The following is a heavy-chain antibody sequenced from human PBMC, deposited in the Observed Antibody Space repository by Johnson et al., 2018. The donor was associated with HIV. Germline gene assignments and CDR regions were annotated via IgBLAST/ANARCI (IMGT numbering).Heavy chain of an antibody. V-gene: IGHV3-53*01. CDR2: IYSGGST. CDR3: AKTVAPPEYAFDI. D-gene: IGHD2-15*01. Sequence: VQLVESGGGLVKPGGSLRLSCVGSSNYKSWVRQAPGKGLEWVSVIYSGGSTYYADSVKGRFTISRDNSKNTLYRQLNSLRAEDTAVYYCAKTVAPPEYAFDIWGQGTMVTVSS. J-gene: IGHJ3*02. CDR1: SSNY.